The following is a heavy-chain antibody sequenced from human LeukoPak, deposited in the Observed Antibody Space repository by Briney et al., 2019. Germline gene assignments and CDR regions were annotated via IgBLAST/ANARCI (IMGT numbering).Heavy chain of an antibody. CDR2: IYYSGST. CDR1: GGSISSYY. J-gene: IGHJ3*02. D-gene: IGHD1-1*01. Sequence: SETLSLTCTVSGGSISSYYWSWIRQPPGKGLEWIGYIYYSGSTNYNPSLKSRVTISVDTSKNQFSLKLSSVTAADTAVYYCARRGGPRRDDNAFDIWGQGTMVTVSS. CDR3: ARRGGPRRDDNAFDI. V-gene: IGHV4-59*01.